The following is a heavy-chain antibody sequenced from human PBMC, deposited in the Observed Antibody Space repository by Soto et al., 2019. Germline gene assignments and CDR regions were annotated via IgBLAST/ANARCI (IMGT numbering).Heavy chain of an antibody. CDR2: IYTSGST. CDR1: GGSISSYY. D-gene: IGHD5-12*01. V-gene: IGHV4-4*07. J-gene: IGHJ4*02. Sequence: PSETLSLTCTVSGGSISSYYWSWIRQPAGKGLEWIGRIYTSGSTNYNPSLKSRVTMSVDTPKNQFSLKLSSVTAADTAVYYCAREWTGYDSASPFYYFDYWGQGTLVTVSS. CDR3: AREWTGYDSASPFYYFDY.